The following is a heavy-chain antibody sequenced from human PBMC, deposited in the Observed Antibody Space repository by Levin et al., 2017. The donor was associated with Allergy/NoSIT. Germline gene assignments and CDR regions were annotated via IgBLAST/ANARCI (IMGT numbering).Heavy chain of an antibody. Sequence: SETLSLTCTVSGGSLSSYYWSWIRQPPGEGLEWIGYIFYTGSAKYNPSLKSRVTISVDTSKNQFSLTLTSVTAADTAVYYCARAGIVAYYHYGLAVWGQGATVTVSS. CDR1: GGSLSSYY. D-gene: IGHD2-15*01. J-gene: IGHJ6*02. CDR3: ARAGIVAYYHYGLAV. CDR2: IFYTGSA. V-gene: IGHV4-59*01.